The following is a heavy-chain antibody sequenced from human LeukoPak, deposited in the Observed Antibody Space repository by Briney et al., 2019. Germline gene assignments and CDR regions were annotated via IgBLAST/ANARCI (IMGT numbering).Heavy chain of an antibody. Sequence: GESLKISCKGSGYSFTSYWIGWVRQMPGKGLEWTGIIYPGDSDTRYSPSFQGQVTISADKSISTAYLQWSSLKASDTAMYYCARSSIAAAGTQYFQHWGQGTLVTVSS. D-gene: IGHD6-13*01. CDR2: IYPGDSDT. CDR3: ARSSIAAAGTQYFQH. V-gene: IGHV5-51*01. CDR1: GYSFTSYW. J-gene: IGHJ1*01.